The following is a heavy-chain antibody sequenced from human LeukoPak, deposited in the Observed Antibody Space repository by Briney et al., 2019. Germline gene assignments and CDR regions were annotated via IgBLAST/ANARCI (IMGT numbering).Heavy chain of an antibody. D-gene: IGHD5-18*01. CDR3: ARVDTAVVGYYYGMDV. V-gene: IGHV3-53*01. CDR1: GLTVSSNY. CDR2: IYSGGST. J-gene: IGHJ6*02. Sequence: GGSLRLSCAASGLTVSSNYMTWVRQAPGKRLEWVSVIYSGGSTYYADSVKGRFTISRDNSKNTLYLQMDTLRAEDTAVYYCARVDTAVVGYYYGMDVWGQGTTVTVSS.